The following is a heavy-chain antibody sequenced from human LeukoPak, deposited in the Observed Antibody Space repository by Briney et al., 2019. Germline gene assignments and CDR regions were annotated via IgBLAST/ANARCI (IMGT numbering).Heavy chain of an antibody. CDR3: ARDKTEQWLVLEAFDI. J-gene: IGHJ3*02. Sequence: GGSLRLSCAASGFTFSSYSMNWVRQTPGKGLEWVSSISATSSYIYYADSGRGRFTISRDNAKNSLYLQMNSLRAEDTAVYYCARDKTEQWLVLEAFDIWGQGTVVTVSS. CDR2: ISATSSYI. CDR1: GFTFSSYS. V-gene: IGHV3-21*01. D-gene: IGHD6-19*01.